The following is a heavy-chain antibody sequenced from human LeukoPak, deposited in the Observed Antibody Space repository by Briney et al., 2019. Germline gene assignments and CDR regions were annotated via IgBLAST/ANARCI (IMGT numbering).Heavy chain of an antibody. V-gene: IGHV1-2*02. CDR1: GYTFTGYY. J-gene: IGHJ4*02. CDR3: ARDSGLGYSCYDLAW. CDR2: INPNSGAA. D-gene: IGHD5-12*01. Sequence: GPSVMVSCKASGYTFTGYYMSWVRQAPGQGLEWMGWINPNSGAANYAQKFQGRVTMTRDTSIRTAYMELSRLRSDDTAVYYCARDSGLGYSCYDLAWWGQGTLVTVSS.